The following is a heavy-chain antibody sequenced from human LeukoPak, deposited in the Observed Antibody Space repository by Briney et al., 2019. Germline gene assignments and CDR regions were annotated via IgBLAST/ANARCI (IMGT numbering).Heavy chain of an antibody. J-gene: IGHJ4*02. CDR1: GFTFSSSA. V-gene: IGHV3-7*01. CDR2: IKQDGSEK. D-gene: IGHD3-3*01. Sequence: GGSLRLSCAASGFTFSSSAMSWVRQAPGKGLEWVANIKQDGSEKYYVDSVKGRFTISRDNAKNSLYLQMNSLRAEDTAVYYCAKYYDFWSGYRPTFDYWGQGTLVTVSS. CDR3: AKYYDFWSGYRPTFDY.